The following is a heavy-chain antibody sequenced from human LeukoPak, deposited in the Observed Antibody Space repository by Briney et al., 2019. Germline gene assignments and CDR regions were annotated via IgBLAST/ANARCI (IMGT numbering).Heavy chain of an antibody. CDR3: ARTDLWFGESDKGSFDH. CDR1: GXTFSSYS. CDR2: ISSSSRTI. J-gene: IGHJ4*02. D-gene: IGHD3-10*01. Sequence: PGGSLRLSCAASGXTFSSYSMNWVRQAPGKGLECILYISSSSRTIYYADSVKGRFTISRDNAKKSLYLQMNSLRDEDTAVYYCARTDLWFGESDKGSFDHWGQGTLVTVSS. V-gene: IGHV3-48*02.